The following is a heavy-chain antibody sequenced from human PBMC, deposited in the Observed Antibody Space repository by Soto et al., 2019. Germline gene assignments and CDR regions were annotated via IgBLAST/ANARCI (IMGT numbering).Heavy chain of an antibody. D-gene: IGHD3-10*01. V-gene: IGHV4-34*01. CDR3: ARAGSGSNNDYYYYYYMDV. CDR2: INHSGST. J-gene: IGHJ6*03. CDR1: GGSFSGYY. Sequence: SETLSLTCAVYGGSFSGYYWSWIRQPPGKGLEWIGEINHSGSTNYNPSLKSRVTISVDTSKNQFSLKLSSVTAADTAVYYCARAGSGSNNDYYYYYYMDVWGKGTTVTVSS.